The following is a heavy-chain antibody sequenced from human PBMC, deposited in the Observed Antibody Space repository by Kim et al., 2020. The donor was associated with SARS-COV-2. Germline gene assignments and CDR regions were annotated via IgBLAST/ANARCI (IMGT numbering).Heavy chain of an antibody. CDR1: GFTFSSYA. D-gene: IGHD2-2*01. CDR2: ISGSGGST. CDR3: AKVRSVVPAAIRYYFDY. V-gene: IGHV3-23*01. Sequence: GGSLRLSCAASGFTFSSYAMSWVRQAPGKGLEWVSAISGSGGSTYYADSVKGRFTISRDNSKNTLYLQMNSLRAEDTAVYYCAKVRSVVPAAIRYYFDYWGQGTLVTVSS. J-gene: IGHJ4*02.